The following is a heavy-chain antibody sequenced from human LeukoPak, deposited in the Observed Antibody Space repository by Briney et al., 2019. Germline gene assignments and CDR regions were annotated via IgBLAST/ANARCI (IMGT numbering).Heavy chain of an antibody. D-gene: IGHD6-13*01. CDR3: ARDQAAGSYFDY. CDR1: GFTFSSCS. V-gene: IGHV3-21*01. CDR2: ISSSSSYI. J-gene: IGHJ4*02. Sequence: PGGSLRLSCAASGFTFSSCSMNWVRQAPGKGLELVSSISSSSSYIYYADSVKGRFTISRDNAKNSLYLQMNSLRAEDTAVYYCARDQAAGSYFDYWGQGNLVTVSS.